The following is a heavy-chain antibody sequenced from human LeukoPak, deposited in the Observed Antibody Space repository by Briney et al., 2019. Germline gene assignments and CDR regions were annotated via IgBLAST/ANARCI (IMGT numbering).Heavy chain of an antibody. D-gene: IGHD3-10*02. J-gene: IGHJ5*02. CDR2: VTPLFGTA. Sequence: SVKVSCKASGGTFNKYAISWVRQAPGQGLEWMGGVTPLFGTAIYAQKFQGRVTITADESTNTAYMEMSSLRYEDTAVYYCARRGIPMSFDHWGQGTLVTVSS. V-gene: IGHV1-69*13. CDR3: ARRGIPMSFDH. CDR1: GGTFNKYA.